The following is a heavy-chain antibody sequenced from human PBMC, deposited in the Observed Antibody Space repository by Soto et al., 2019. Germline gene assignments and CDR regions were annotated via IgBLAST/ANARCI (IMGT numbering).Heavy chain of an antibody. D-gene: IGHD6-19*01. J-gene: IGHJ4*02. Sequence: QVQLQESGPGLVKPSETLSLTCTVSGASISAYAWSWIRQPAGKGLEWIGRLYSSGNTNYNPSFKSRLTMSADTSKNQFSLNLSSVTAADTAVYYCARGPYSSGWYVVDYWGQGTLVTVSS. CDR2: LYSSGNT. CDR3: ARGPYSSGWYVVDY. CDR1: GASISAYA. V-gene: IGHV4-4*07.